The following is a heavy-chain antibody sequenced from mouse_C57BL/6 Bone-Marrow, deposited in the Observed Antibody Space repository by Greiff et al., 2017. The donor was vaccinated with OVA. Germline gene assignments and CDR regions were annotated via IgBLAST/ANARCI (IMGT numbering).Heavy chain of an antibody. CDR2: IDPSDSYT. CDR1: GYTFTSYW. D-gene: IGHD1-1*01. CDR3: ARSEATVVFDY. J-gene: IGHJ2*01. V-gene: IGHV1-50*01. Sequence: VQLQQPGAELVKPGASVKLSCKASGYTFTSYWMQWVKQRPGQGLEWIGEIDPSDSYTNYNQKFKGKATLTVDTSSSTAYMQLSSLTSEDSAVYYCARSEATVVFDYWGQGTTLTVSS.